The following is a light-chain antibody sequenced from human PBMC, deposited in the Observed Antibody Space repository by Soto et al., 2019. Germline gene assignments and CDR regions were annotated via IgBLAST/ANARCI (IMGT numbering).Light chain of an antibody. Sequence: EIVLSQSAGSLSVYLGERATITCRASQSISSPYWAWDQQKPGQARRLLMDGAFSRGTGVQDRFSGSGSGKDFTLTSSRLEAEDFAEYYCQQYDSWTFGQGTKVDIK. CDR2: GAF. CDR3: QQYDSWT. V-gene: IGKV3-20*01. CDR1: QSISSPY. J-gene: IGKJ1*01.